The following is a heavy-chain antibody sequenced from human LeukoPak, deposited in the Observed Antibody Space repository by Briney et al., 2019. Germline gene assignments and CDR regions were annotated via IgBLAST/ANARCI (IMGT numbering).Heavy chain of an antibody. V-gene: IGHV4-61*02. J-gene: IGHJ6*03. Sequence: SSETLSLTCTVSGGSISSGSYYWRWIRQPAGKGLEWIGRIYTSGSTNYNPSLKSRVTISVDTSKNQFSLKLSSVTAAGTAVYYCARGPVIAVAGTAYYYYMDVWGKGTTVTISS. D-gene: IGHD6-19*01. CDR2: IYTSGST. CDR3: ARGPVIAVAGTAYYYYMDV. CDR1: GGSISSGSYY.